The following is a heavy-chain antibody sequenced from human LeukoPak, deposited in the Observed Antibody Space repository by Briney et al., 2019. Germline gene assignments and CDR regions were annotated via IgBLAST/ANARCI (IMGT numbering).Heavy chain of an antibody. CDR3: ARSSGNYYYYGMDV. J-gene: IGHJ6*02. Sequence: GGSLRLSCAASGFTFDDYGMSWVRQAPEKGLEWVSGINWNGGSTGYADSVKGRFAISRDNAKNSLYLQMNSLRAEDTALYHCARSSGNYYYYGMDVWGQGTTVTVSS. V-gene: IGHV3-20*01. CDR2: INWNGGST. CDR1: GFTFDDYG.